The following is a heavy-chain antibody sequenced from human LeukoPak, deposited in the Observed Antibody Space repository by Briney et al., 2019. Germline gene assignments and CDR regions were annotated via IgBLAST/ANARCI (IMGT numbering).Heavy chain of an antibody. V-gene: IGHV3-23*01. Sequence: EGSLRLSCAASGFTFSNAWMTWVRQAPGRGLEWVSSVDGGGGGTYYADSVKGRFTISRDNSKDALYLQMNGLRAEDTAVYFCAKQSAGSAAWYSLHYDFWGQGTLVTVSS. J-gene: IGHJ4*02. CDR3: AKQSAGSAAWYSLHYDF. CDR1: GFTFSNAW. CDR2: VDGGGGGT. D-gene: IGHD6-13*01.